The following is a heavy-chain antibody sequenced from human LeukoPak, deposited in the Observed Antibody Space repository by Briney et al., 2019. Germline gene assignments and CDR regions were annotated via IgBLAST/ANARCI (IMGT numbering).Heavy chain of an antibody. Sequence: SGGSLRLSCAASGFTFSSYAMSWVRQAPGKGLEWGSVIFSGGGTYYADAVKGRFTISRDNSKNTLYLQMNSLRAGDTAVYYSARDHYVDAFDIWGQGTMVTVSS. CDR1: GFTFSSYA. D-gene: IGHD3-16*01. CDR2: IFSGGGT. V-gene: IGHV3-66*01. CDR3: ARDHYVDAFDI. J-gene: IGHJ3*02.